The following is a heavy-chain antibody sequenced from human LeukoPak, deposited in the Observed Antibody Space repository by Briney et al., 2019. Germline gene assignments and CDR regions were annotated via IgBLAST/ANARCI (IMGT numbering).Heavy chain of an antibody. CDR2: IYYSGST. CDR3: ARGNRSYGDYIFDY. Sequence: SQTLSLTCTVSGGSISSGDYSWSWIRQPPGKGLEWIGYIYYSGSTYYNPSLKSRVTISVDTSKNQFSLKLSSVTAADTAAYYCARGNRSYGDYIFDYWGQGTLVTVSS. V-gene: IGHV4-30-4*01. J-gene: IGHJ4*02. D-gene: IGHD4-17*01. CDR1: GGSISSGDYS.